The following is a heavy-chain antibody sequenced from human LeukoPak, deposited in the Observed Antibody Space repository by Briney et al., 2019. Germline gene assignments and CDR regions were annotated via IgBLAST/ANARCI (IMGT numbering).Heavy chain of an antibody. CDR1: GLPFSHYD. D-gene: IGHD3-22*01. CDR2: ISSGGYTI. V-gene: IGHV3-48*03. Sequence: GGSLRLSCAVSGLPFSHYDMNWVRQAPGKGLEWVSSISSGGYTIKYHDSVRGRFIISRDNANNSLYLQMNGLRGDDTASYYCATDSSGFSYWGQGILVAVSS. J-gene: IGHJ4*02. CDR3: ATDSSGFSY.